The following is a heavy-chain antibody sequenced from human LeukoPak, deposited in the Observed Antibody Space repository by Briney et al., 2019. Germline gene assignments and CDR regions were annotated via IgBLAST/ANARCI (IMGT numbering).Heavy chain of an antibody. Sequence: ASVKVSCKASGYTFTNYAMNWVRQAPGQGLEWMGWMNTNTGNPTYAQGFTGRFVFSLDTSVSTAYLQISSLKAEDTAVYYCARERSYGDYGYEYFQHWGQGTLVTVSS. CDR3: ARERSYGDYGYEYFQH. V-gene: IGHV7-4-1*02. D-gene: IGHD4-17*01. CDR1: GYTFTNYA. J-gene: IGHJ1*01. CDR2: MNTNTGNP.